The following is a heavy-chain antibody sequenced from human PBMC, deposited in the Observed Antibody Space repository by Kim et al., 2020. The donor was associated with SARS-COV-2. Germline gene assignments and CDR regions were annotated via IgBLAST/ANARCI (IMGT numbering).Heavy chain of an antibody. D-gene: IGHD3-3*01. CDR3: ARVPRDLWSGYWYFNYYGMDV. CDR2: IIPIFGTA. CDR1: GGTFSSYA. V-gene: IGHV1-69*13. Sequence: SVKVSCKASGGTFSSYAISWVRQAPGQGLEWMGGIIPIFGTANYAQKFQGRVTITADESTSTAYMELSSLRSEDTAVYYCARVPRDLWSGYWYFNYYGMDVWGQGTTVTVSS. J-gene: IGHJ6*02.